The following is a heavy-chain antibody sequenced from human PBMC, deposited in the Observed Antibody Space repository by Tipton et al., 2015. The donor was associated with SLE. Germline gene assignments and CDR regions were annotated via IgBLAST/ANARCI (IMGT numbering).Heavy chain of an antibody. J-gene: IGHJ6*02. V-gene: IGHV4-34*01. D-gene: IGHD2-2*01. CDR2: INHSGST. Sequence: TLSLTCAVYGGSFSGYFWSWIRQPPGKGLGWIGEINHSGSTKYNPSPKSRVTISVDTPKNQFALKLSSVTAADTAVYYCARALIVVVPATMWEVDYYGMDVWGQGTKVTVSS. CDR3: ARALIVVVPATMWEVDYYGMDV. CDR1: GGSFSGYF.